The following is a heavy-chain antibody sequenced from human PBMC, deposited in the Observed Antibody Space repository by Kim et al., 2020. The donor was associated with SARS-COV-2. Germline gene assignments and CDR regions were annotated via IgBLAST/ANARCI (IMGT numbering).Heavy chain of an antibody. D-gene: IGHD5-18*01. J-gene: IGHJ6*02. CDR2: INPSGGST. V-gene: IGHV1-46*01. Sequence: ASVKVSCKASGYTFTSYYMHWVRQAPGQGLEWMGIINPSGGSTSYAQKFQGRVTMTRDTSTSTVYMELSSLRSEDTDVYYCAGNVDTDISTLYYYYGMDVWGQETTVTVSS. CDR3: AGNVDTDISTLYYYYGMDV. CDR1: GYTFTSYY.